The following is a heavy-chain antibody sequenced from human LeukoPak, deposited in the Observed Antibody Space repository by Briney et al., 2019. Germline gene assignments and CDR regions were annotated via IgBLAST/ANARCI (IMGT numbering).Heavy chain of an antibody. Sequence: SETLSLTCTVSGGSISSYYWSWIRQPAGKGLEWIGRIYTSGSTNYNPSLKSRVTMSVDTSKNQFSLKLSSVTAADTAVYYCAGDAVRQVVRGVIYVPNDAFDIWGQGTMVTVSS. CDR3: AGDAVRQVVRGVIYVPNDAFDI. J-gene: IGHJ3*02. CDR1: GGSISSYY. CDR2: IYTSGST. D-gene: IGHD3-10*01. V-gene: IGHV4-4*07.